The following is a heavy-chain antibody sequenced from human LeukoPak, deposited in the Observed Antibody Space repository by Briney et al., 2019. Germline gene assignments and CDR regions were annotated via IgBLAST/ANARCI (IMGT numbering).Heavy chain of an antibody. Sequence: PSETLSLTCTVSGGSISSSSYYWGWIRQPPGKGLEWIVSIYYSGSTNYNPSLKSRVTISVDTSKNQFSLKLSSVTAADTAVYYCARVRVVPAAINWYFDLWGRGTLVTVSS. CDR1: GGSISSSSYY. V-gene: IGHV4-39*07. CDR3: ARVRVVPAAINWYFDL. CDR2: IYYSGST. J-gene: IGHJ2*01. D-gene: IGHD2-2*02.